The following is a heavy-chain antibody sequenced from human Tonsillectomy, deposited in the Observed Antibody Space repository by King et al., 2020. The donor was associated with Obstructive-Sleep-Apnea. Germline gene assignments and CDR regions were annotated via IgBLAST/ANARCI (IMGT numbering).Heavy chain of an antibody. V-gene: IGHV4-4*02. D-gene: IGHD3-10*01. CDR1: GDSINNSNW. Sequence: VQLQESGPGLVKPSGILSLTCGVFGDSINNSNWWSWVRQSPGKGLEWIGEAYHSGSTTYNPSLKGRVSISVDKSKNQFSLRLTSVTAADTAVYYCARAPNLLGSGSFYGMDVWGQGTAVTVSS. CDR2: AYHSGST. J-gene: IGHJ6*02. CDR3: ARAPNLLGSGSFYGMDV.